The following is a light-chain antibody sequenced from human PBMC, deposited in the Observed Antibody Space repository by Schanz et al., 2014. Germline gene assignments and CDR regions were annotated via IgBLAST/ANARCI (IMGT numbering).Light chain of an antibody. CDR1: QSISSY. J-gene: IGKJ2*01. CDR3: QQYNSYPYT. CDR2: AAS. Sequence: DIQMTQSPSSLSASVGDRVTITCRASQSISSYLNWYQQKPGKAPKLLIYAASSLQSGVPSRYSGSGSGTEFTLTISSLQPDDFAAYYCQQYNSYPYTFAQGTKLQIK. V-gene: IGKV1-39*01.